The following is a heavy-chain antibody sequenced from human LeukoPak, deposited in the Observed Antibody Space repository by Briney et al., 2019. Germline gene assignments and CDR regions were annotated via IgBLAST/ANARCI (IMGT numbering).Heavy chain of an antibody. CDR1: GFTFSSSC. D-gene: IGHD3-10*01. CDR3: VRSHHPGGWFDT. CDR2: IHQEEI. V-gene: IGHV3-7*01. Sequence: GKCLRLSRVASGFTFSSSCMSCVRQGPGKGLEWGAGIHQEEIHNVYTVRGRFTISRDNAKNSLYLQMNSLTADDTAVYYCVRSHHPGGWFDTWGQGTLGTVSS. J-gene: IGHJ5*02.